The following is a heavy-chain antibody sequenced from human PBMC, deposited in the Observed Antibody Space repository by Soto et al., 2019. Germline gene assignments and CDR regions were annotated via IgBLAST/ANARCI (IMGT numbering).Heavy chain of an antibody. J-gene: IGHJ4*02. V-gene: IGHV3-23*01. CDR2: ISGSGGNT. CDR1: GFSFSYFA. CDR3: AKDRGGSGWSTLDH. D-gene: IGHD6-19*01. Sequence: EVQLLESGGSLVHPGGSLRLSCAASGFSFSYFAMSWVRQAPGKGLEWVAAISGSGGNTYYADSVKGRFTISRDNSKNTLFLHMNSLRDEDTAVYYWAKDRGGSGWSTLDHWGQGTLVTVSA.